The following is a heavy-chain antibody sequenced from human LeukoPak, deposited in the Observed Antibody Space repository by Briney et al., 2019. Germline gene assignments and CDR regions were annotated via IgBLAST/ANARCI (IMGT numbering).Heavy chain of an antibody. J-gene: IGHJ3*02. CDR3: VRVQTGGAFDI. V-gene: IGHV3-72*01. D-gene: IGHD7-27*01. CDR1: GFSVSDYY. Sequence: GGSLRLSCATPGFSVSDYYMDWVRQAPGKGLEWVGRSRNKANSYTTDFAATVKGRFTISRDESKKSLYLQMNSLKTEDSAVYYCVRVQTGGAFDIWGLGTMVTVSS. CDR2: SRNKANSYTT.